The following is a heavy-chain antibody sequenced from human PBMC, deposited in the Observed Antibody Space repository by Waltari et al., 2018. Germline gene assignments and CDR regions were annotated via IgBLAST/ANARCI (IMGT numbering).Heavy chain of an antibody. D-gene: IGHD2-21*01. CDR1: GDSIRGHY. CDR3: ARGFGAYCGDDCADPFDI. V-gene: IGHV4-59*11. Sequence: QVQLQESGPGLVEPSETLSLTCTVSGDSIRGHYWSWIRQPPGKGLAWIGYLFYSATNKPHPSLKSRVTISGDMSKNRFALRLTSMTAADTAVYYCARGFGAYCGDDCADPFDIWGRGTMVTVYS. CDR2: LFYSATN. J-gene: IGHJ3*02.